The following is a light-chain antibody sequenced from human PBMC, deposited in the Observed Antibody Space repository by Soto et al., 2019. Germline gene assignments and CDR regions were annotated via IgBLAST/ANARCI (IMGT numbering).Light chain of an antibody. J-gene: IGKJ4*01. CDR1: QSVSSH. CDR2: DAY. Sequence: EIVLTQSPATLSLSPGERAALSCRASQSVSSHLAWYQQKPGQAPRLLIYDAYNRATGIPARFSGSGSGTDFTLIISSLEPEDLAVYYCQQRSNWPLTFCGGTKVEIK. V-gene: IGKV3-11*01. CDR3: QQRSNWPLT.